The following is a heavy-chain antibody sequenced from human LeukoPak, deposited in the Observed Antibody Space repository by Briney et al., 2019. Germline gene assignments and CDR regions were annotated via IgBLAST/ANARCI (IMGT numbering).Heavy chain of an antibody. CDR2: IYSSGST. D-gene: IGHD2-8*01. Sequence: PETLSPSWTVSGPSLSIYLRGCVRQPPGKGLEWIGYIYSSGSTNYNPSLKRRVITTADTSKNAFSLVLSSMTAADTAVYYWARHACMTSSTWFDSWGQGTVVTVSS. CDR3: ARHACMTSSTWFDS. V-gene: IGHV4-59*08. J-gene: IGHJ5*01. CDR1: GPSLSIYL.